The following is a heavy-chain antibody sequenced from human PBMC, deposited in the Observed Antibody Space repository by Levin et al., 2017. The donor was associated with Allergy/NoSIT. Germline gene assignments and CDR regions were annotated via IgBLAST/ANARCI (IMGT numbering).Heavy chain of an antibody. Sequence: PGGSLRLSCEASGSSFNSCWIAWVRQTPGKGLEWVGIIYPGDSDTRYSPPFQGRVTISADKSTSTLYLQWSSLKTSDTAMYYCARRDSDNFSWYFDLWGRGTLVTVSS. CDR3: ARRDSDNFSWYFDL. J-gene: IGHJ2*01. V-gene: IGHV5-51*01. CDR2: IYPGDSDT. CDR1: GSSFNSCW. D-gene: IGHD1-1*01.